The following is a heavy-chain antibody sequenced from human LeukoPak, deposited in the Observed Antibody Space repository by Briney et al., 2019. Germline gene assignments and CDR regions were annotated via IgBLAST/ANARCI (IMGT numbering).Heavy chain of an antibody. V-gene: IGHV1-46*01. CDR1: GYTFTSYG. CDR3: ARGGTNDY. J-gene: IGHJ4*02. Sequence: RRASVKVSCKASGYTFTSYGISWVRQAPGQGLEWMGIINPSGGSTSYAQKFQGRVTMTRDTSISTAYMELSRLRSDDTAVYYCARGGTNDYWGQGTLVTVSS. CDR2: INPSGGST.